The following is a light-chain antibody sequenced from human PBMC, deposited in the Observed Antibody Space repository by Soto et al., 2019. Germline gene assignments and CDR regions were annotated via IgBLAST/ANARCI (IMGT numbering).Light chain of an antibody. CDR1: QDISSW. CDR2: AAS. V-gene: IGKV1D-12*01. J-gene: IGKJ5*01. Sequence: DIQMTQSPSSVSASVGDRVTITCRASQDISSWLAWYQQKPGKAPKLLIYAASNLQSGVPSRFSGSGSGTDFTLTIRSLQPEDFGTYYCQQPISFPITFGQGTRLEI. CDR3: QQPISFPIT.